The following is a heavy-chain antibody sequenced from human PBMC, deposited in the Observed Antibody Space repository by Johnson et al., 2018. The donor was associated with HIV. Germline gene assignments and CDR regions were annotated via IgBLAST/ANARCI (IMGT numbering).Heavy chain of an antibody. CDR3: ARDGESQQLPLGDAFDV. V-gene: IGHV3-74*01. J-gene: IGHJ3*01. CDR1: GFTFSSYW. Sequence: EVQLVESGGGVVQPGRSLRLSCAASGFTFSSYWMHWVRQAPGKGLVWVSRINSDGSSTSYADSVKGRFTISRDNSKNTLYLQMSSLKVEDTAMYYCARDGESQQLPLGDAFDVWGQGTMVIVSS. CDR2: INSDGSST. D-gene: IGHD6-13*01.